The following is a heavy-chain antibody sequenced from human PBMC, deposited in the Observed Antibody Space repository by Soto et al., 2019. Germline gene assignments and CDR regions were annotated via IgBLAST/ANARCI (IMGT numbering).Heavy chain of an antibody. CDR1: GYTFTSYG. CDR2: IGAYNGNT. D-gene: IGHD2-8*01. J-gene: IGHJ4*02. V-gene: IGHV1-18*01. CDR3: ARDALHVCYDY. Sequence: ASVKVSCKASGYTFTSYGISWVRRAPGQGLEWMGWIGAYNGNTNYAQKLQGRVTMTTDTSTSTAYMELRSLRSDDTAVYYCARDALHVCYDYWGQGTLVTVSS.